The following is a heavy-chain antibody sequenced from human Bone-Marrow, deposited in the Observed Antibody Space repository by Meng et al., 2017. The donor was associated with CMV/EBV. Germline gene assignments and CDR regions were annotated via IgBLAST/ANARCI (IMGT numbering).Heavy chain of an antibody. V-gene: IGHV4-59*01. D-gene: IGHD5-12*01. Sequence: SETLSLTCTVSGGSISSYYWSWIRQPPGKGLEWIGYIYYSGSTNYNPSLKSRLTISVDTSKTPFSLRLSSVTAADTAVYYCARDWGIGYAWGYWGQGTLVTVSS. CDR3: ARDWGIGYAWGY. J-gene: IGHJ4*02. CDR1: GGSISSYY. CDR2: IYYSGST.